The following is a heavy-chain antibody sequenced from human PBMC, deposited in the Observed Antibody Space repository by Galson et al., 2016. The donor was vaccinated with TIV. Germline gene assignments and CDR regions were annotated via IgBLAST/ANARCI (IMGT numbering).Heavy chain of an antibody. CDR3: AKGRGYSYGSPQGYDYGFDV. CDR2: ISSNSVYL. D-gene: IGHD5-18*01. V-gene: IGHV3-9*01. CDR1: GFIFEDYA. J-gene: IGHJ6*02. Sequence: SLRLSCAASGFIFEDYAMHWVRQAPGKGLEWVSGISSNSVYLGYVDSVKGRFTISRHNAKNSLHLQMNSLTPEDTAFYYCAKGRGYSYGSPQGYDYGFDVWGQGTTVAVSS.